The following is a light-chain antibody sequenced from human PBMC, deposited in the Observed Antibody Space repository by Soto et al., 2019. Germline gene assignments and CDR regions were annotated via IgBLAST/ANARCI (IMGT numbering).Light chain of an antibody. CDR1: QGVTTN. CDR2: DVS. J-gene: IGKJ5*01. V-gene: IGKV3-15*01. CDR3: QQYNNWPFS. Sequence: ERVMLGAPRTLYVSPGERATLSCRAGQGVTTNFAWYQQKSGQSPRLLIYDVSIRATGVPARFSGTGSETDFTLTISGLQSEDSAVYFCQQYNNWPFSFGQGTRLEIK.